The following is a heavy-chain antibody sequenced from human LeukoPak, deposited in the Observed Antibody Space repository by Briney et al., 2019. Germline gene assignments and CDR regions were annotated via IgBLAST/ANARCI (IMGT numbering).Heavy chain of an antibody. CDR2: INEDGSEK. D-gene: IGHD3-22*01. CDR3: ANYYDSSGYNALDM. J-gene: IGHJ3*02. Sequence: GGSLRLSCAASGFTFSRYWMSWVRQAPGKGLEWVANINEDGSEKNYVDSVKGRFTISRDNAKNSLYLEMNSLTAEDTAVYYCANYYDSSGYNALDMWGQGTMVTVSP. V-gene: IGHV3-7*01. CDR1: GFTFSRYW.